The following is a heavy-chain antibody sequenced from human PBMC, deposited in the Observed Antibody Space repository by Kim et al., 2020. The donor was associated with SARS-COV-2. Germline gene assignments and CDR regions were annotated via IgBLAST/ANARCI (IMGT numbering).Heavy chain of an antibody. J-gene: IGHJ5*02. CDR1: GFTFSNAW. CDR2: IKSKTDGGTT. CDR3: TTIGGNQRNYYGSGSLSKIRAA. D-gene: IGHD3-10*01. V-gene: IGHV3-15*01. Sequence: GGSLRLSCAASGFTFSNAWMSWVRQAPGKGLEWVGRIKSKTDGGTTDYAAPVKGRFTISRDDSKNTLYLQMNSLKTEDTAVYYCTTIGGNQRNYYGSGSLSKIRAAWGQGTLVTVSS.